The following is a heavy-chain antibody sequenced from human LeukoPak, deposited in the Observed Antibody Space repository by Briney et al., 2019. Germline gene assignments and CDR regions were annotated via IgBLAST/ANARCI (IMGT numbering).Heavy chain of an antibody. V-gene: IGHV3-23*01. D-gene: IGHD6-13*01. CDR2: ISGNGGST. CDR3: AKDLLYSSSSYSNGVDV. J-gene: IGHJ6*02. Sequence: GGSLRLSCAASGFTFSSYAMSWVRQAPGKGLEWVSAISGNGGSTYYADSVKGRFTISRDNSKNTLYLQMNCLRAEDTAVYYCAKDLLYSSSSYSNGVDVWGQGTTVTVSS. CDR1: GFTFSSYA.